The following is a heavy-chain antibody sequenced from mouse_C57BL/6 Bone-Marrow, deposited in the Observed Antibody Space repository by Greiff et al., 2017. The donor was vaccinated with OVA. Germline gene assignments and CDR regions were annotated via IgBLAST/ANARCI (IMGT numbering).Heavy chain of an antibody. CDR2: INPSSGYT. V-gene: IGHV1-7*01. D-gene: IGHD1-1*01. CDR1: GYTFTSYW. Sequence: VQVVESGAELAKPGASVKLSCKASGYTFTSYWMHWVKQRPGQGLEWIGYINPSSGYTKYNQKFKDKATLTADKSSSTAYMQLSSLTYEDSAVYYCAVAPYFDYWGQGTTLTVSS. J-gene: IGHJ2*01. CDR3: AVAPYFDY.